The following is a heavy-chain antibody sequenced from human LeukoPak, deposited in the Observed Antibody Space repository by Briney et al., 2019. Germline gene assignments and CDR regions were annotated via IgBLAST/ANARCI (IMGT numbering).Heavy chain of an antibody. D-gene: IGHD4-17*01. Sequence: GGSLRLSCAASGFTFSSYSMNWVRHAPGKGLEWVAVISYDGSNKYYADSVKGRFTISRDNSKNTLYLQMNSLRAEDTAVYYCARAQDYGDAFDIWGQGTMVTVSS. CDR2: ISYDGSNK. J-gene: IGHJ3*02. CDR3: ARAQDYGDAFDI. V-gene: IGHV3-30*03. CDR1: GFTFSSYS.